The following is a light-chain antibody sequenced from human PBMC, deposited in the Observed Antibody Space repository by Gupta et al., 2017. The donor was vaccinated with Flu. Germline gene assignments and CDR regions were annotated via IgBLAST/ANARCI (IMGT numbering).Light chain of an antibody. CDR2: ENN. CDR3: GTWDNSLSGWV. V-gene: IGLV1-51*02. CDR1: SSNIGNNY. Sequence: VTISCSGSSSNIGNNYVAWYQQLPGTAPQLLIYENNKRPSGIPDRFSGSKSDTSATLGITGLQTGDEADYYCGTWDNSLSGWVFGGGTKLTVL. J-gene: IGLJ3*02.